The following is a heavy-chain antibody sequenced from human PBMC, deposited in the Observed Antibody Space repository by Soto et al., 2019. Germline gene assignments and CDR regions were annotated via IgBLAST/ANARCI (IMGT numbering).Heavy chain of an antibody. V-gene: IGHV5-51*01. Sequence: GESLKLSRTVSGYSFTSYWTAWVRQMPGKGLEWMGIIYPGDSDTRYSPSFQGQVTISADTSISTAYLQWSSLKASNTAMYYCARYRAAAGTIYYYGMDVWGQGTMVTVSS. D-gene: IGHD6-13*01. CDR3: ARYRAAAGTIYYYGMDV. CDR1: GYSFTSYW. CDR2: IYPGDSDT. J-gene: IGHJ6*02.